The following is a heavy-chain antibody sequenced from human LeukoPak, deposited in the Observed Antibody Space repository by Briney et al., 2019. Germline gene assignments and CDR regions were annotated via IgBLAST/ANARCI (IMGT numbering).Heavy chain of an antibody. CDR1: GFTFSRYG. CDR3: AKPDDYGGNSFDY. CDR2: ISGSGGRT. V-gene: IGHV3-23*01. J-gene: IGHJ4*02. Sequence: GGTLRLSCAASGFTFSRYGMSWVRQAPGKGLEWVSAISGSGGRTYYADSVKGRFTISRDNSKNTLYLQMNSLRAEDTAVYNCAKPDDYGGNSFDYWGQGTLVTVSS. D-gene: IGHD4-23*01.